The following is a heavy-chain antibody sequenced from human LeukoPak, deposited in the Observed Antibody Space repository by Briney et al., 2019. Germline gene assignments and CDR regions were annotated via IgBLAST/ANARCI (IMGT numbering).Heavy chain of an antibody. V-gene: IGHV1-24*01. CDR1: GYTLTELS. CDR3: ATYYYDSSGYYRVFDY. D-gene: IGHD3-22*01. CDR2: FDPEDGET. Sequence: ASVKVSCKVSGYTLTELSMHWVRQAPGKGLEWMGGFDPEDGETIYAQKFQGRVTMTEDTSTDTAYMELSSLGSEDTAVYYCATYYYDSSGYYRVFDYWGQGTLVTVSS. J-gene: IGHJ4*02.